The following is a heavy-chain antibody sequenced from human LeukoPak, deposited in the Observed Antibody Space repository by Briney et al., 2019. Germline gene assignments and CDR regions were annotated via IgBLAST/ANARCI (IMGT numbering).Heavy chain of an antibody. J-gene: IGHJ4*02. CDR1: GGSFSGYY. V-gene: IGHV4-34*01. CDR3: ARVRGGAHYFDY. D-gene: IGHD1-26*01. Sequence: SETLSLTCAVYGGSFSGYYWSWIRQPPGKGLEWIGEINHSGSTNYNPSLKSRVTMSVDTSKNQFSLKLSSVTAADTAVYYCARVRGGAHYFDYWGQGTLVTVSS. CDR2: INHSGST.